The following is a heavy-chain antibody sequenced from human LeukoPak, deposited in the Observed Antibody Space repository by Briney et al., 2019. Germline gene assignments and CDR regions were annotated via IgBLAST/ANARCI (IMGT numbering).Heavy chain of an antibody. V-gene: IGHV3-21*01. CDR1: GFTFRSYS. Sequence: PGGSLRLSCAASGFTFRSYSMNWVRQAPGKGLEWVSSISSSSSYIYYADSVKGRFTISRDNAKNSLYLQMNSLRAEDTAVYYCARDRELGRSYPDYWGQGTLVTVSS. D-gene: IGHD1-26*01. J-gene: IGHJ4*02. CDR2: ISSSSSYI. CDR3: ARDRELGRSYPDY.